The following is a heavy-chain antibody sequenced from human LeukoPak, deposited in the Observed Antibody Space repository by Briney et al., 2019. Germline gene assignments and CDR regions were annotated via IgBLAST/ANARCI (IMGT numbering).Heavy chain of an antibody. CDR1: GGAFSGYY. Sequence: SETLSLTCAVYGGAFSGYYWSWIRQPPGKGLEWIGKINHSGSTNYNPSLKSRVTMSLDTSKKQFSLRLSSVTAADTAVYYCASRGDYSDYWGQGTLVTVSS. CDR3: ASRGDYSDY. D-gene: IGHD3-10*01. V-gene: IGHV4-34*01. CDR2: INHSGST. J-gene: IGHJ4*02.